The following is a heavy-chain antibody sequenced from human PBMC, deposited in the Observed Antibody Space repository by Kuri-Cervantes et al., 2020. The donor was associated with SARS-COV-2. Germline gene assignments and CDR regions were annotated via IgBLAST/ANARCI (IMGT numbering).Heavy chain of an antibody. CDR1: GGSISSYY. Sequence: SETLSLTCTVSGGSISSYYWSWIRQSPGKGLEWIGYIYYSGSTNYNPSLKSRVTISVDTSKNQFSLKLSSVTAADTAVYYCARSASPPSSPAYYFDYWGQGTLVTVSS. CDR3: ARSASPPSSPAYYFDY. CDR2: IYYSGST. V-gene: IGHV4-59*01. J-gene: IGHJ4*02.